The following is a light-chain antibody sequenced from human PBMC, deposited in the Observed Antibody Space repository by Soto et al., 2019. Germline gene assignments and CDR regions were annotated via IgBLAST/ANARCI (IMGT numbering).Light chain of an antibody. CDR3: QQYHSYSLT. CDR2: KAS. J-gene: IGKJ4*01. V-gene: IGKV1-5*03. CDR1: QSISNW. Sequence: DIQMTQSPSTLSASVGDRVTVTCRASQSISNWLAWYQQKPGKAPKLLIDKASSLESGVPSRFGGSGSGTEFTLTISSLLPDDFATYYCQQYHSYSLTFGGGTKVESN.